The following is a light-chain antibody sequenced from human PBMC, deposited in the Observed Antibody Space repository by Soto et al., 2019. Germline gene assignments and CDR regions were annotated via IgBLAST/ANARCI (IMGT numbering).Light chain of an antibody. CDR3: QQTYSPPAT. V-gene: IGKV1-39*01. J-gene: IGKJ1*01. CDR1: QSIDTH. Sequence: DIRMTQSPSSLSASVGDRVTIACRASQSIDTHLNWYQQHPGKAPNALIYEASNLQSGVPSRFSGSGSGTDVTLTISGLPPDDSATYYCQQTYSPPATFGQGTKVEIK. CDR2: EAS.